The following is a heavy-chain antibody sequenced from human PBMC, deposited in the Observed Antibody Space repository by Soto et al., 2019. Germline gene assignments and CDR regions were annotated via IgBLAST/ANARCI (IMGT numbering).Heavy chain of an antibody. CDR1: GGTFSSYA. Sequence: GASVKVSCKASGGTFSSYAISWVRQAPGQGLEWMGGIIPIFGTANYAQKFQGRVTITADESTSTAYMELSSLRSEDTAVYYCARNYYDSSEVGVRRREVWFDPWGQGTLVTVSS. CDR3: ARNYYDSSEVGVRRREVWFDP. CDR2: IIPIFGTA. J-gene: IGHJ5*02. V-gene: IGHV1-69*13. D-gene: IGHD3-22*01.